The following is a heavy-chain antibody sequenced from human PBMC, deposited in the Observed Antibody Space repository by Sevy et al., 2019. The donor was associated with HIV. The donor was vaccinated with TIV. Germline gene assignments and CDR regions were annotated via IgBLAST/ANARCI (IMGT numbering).Heavy chain of an antibody. J-gene: IGHJ4*02. CDR2: ISSGGSTI. CDR3: ARDAYYYDSSGSPG. V-gene: IGHV3-48*03. CDR1: GFTFSSYE. D-gene: IGHD3-22*01. Sequence: GGSLRLSCAASGFTFSSYEMNWVRQAPGKGLEWVSYISSGGSTIYYADSVKGRFTISRDNAKNSLYLQMNSLRAEDTAVYYCARDAYYYDSSGSPGWGQGTLVTVSS.